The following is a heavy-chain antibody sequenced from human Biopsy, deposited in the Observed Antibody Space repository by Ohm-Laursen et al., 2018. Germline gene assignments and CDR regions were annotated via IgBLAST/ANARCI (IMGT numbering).Heavy chain of an antibody. CDR3: ARSGWNFEFDS. D-gene: IGHD6-19*01. Sequence: SLRLSCTASGFTFSSYVMSWVRQAPGKGLEWVSTISGSGSTTYYADSVKGRFTISRDNAKNSLYLQMNSLRAEDTAIYYCARSGWNFEFDSWGKGTLVAVSS. CDR1: GFTFSSYV. CDR2: ISGSGSTT. J-gene: IGHJ4*02. V-gene: IGHV3-23*01.